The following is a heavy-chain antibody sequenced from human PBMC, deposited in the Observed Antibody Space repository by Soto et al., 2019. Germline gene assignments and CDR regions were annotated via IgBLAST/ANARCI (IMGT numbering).Heavy chain of an antibody. CDR2: IYYSGST. Sequence: QVQLQESGPGLVKPSQTLSLTCTVSGGSISSGDYYWSWIRQPPGKGLEWIGYIYYSGSTYYNPSLKSRVTISVDTSKNQFSLKLSSVTAADTAVYYCARDRSLTYCSGGSCLNYYYYFGMDVWGQGTTVTVSS. J-gene: IGHJ6*02. D-gene: IGHD2-15*01. CDR3: ARDRSLTYCSGGSCLNYYYYFGMDV. CDR1: GGSISSGDYY. V-gene: IGHV4-30-4*01.